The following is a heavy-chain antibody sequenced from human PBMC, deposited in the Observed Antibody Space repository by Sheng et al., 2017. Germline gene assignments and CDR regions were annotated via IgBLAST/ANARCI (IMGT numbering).Heavy chain of an antibody. Sequence: ESGGGVVQPGRSLRLSCAASGFTFSSYGMHWVRQAPGKGLEWVAVISYDGSNKYYADSVKGRFTISRDNSKNTLYLQMNSLRAEDTAVYYCAKVGYDILTGYFDYWGQGTLVTVSS. CDR1: GFTFSSYG. CDR3: AKVGYDILTGYFDY. V-gene: IGHV3-30*18. CDR2: ISYDGSNK. D-gene: IGHD3-9*01. J-gene: IGHJ4*02.